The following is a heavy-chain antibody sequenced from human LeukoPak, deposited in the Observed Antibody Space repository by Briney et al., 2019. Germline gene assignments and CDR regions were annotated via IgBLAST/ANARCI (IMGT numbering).Heavy chain of an antibody. V-gene: IGHV3-23*05. J-gene: IGHJ4*02. Sequence: GGSLRLSCAASGFTFSSYAMSWVRQAPGKGLEWVSFIYSGGNTHYSDSVKGRFTISRDNSKNTLYLQMNSLRAEDTAIYYCARRAGEYSHPYDYWGQGTLVTVSS. CDR2: IYSGGNT. D-gene: IGHD2-15*01. CDR1: GFTFSSYA. CDR3: ARRAGEYSHPYDY.